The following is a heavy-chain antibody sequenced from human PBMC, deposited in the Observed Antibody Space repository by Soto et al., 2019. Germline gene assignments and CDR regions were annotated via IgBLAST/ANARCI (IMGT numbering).Heavy chain of an antibody. CDR2: INAGNGNT. CDR3: AVYGSSWHGHDAMDV. D-gene: IGHD6-13*01. CDR1: GYTFTSYA. J-gene: IGHJ6*02. V-gene: IGHV1-3*01. Sequence: ASVKVSCKASGYTFTSYAMHWVRQAPGQRLEWMGWINAGNGNTKYSQKFQGRVTITRDTSASTAYMELSSLRSEDTAVYYCAVYGSSWHGHDAMDVWGQGTTVTVSS.